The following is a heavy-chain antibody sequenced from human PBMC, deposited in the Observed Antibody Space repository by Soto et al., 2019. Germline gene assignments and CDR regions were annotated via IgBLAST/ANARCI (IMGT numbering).Heavy chain of an antibody. CDR2: IWYDGSNK. CDR1: GFTFSSYG. CDR3: ARALEGFDY. Sequence: QVQLVESGGGVVQPRRSLRLSCAASGFTFSSYGMHWVRQAPGKGLEWVAVIWYDGSNKYYADSVKGRFTISRDNSKNTLYLQMNSLRAEDTAVYYCARALEGFDYWGQGTLVTVSS. V-gene: IGHV3-33*01. J-gene: IGHJ4*02.